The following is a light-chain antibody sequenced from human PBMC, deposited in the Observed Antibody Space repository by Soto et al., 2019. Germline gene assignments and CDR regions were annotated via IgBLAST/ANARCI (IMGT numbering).Light chain of an antibody. CDR1: QNIANY. Sequence: DIQMTQAPSSLSASVGYGFTITCRASQNIANYVNWYQHRPGKVPRLLIYAAVTLQNGVPARFRGKGSGTEFTLAISNLQPEDFATYYCQQSCETPPTFGGGTTGDIK. CDR2: AAV. V-gene: IGKV1-39*01. J-gene: IGKJ4*01. CDR3: QQSCETPPT.